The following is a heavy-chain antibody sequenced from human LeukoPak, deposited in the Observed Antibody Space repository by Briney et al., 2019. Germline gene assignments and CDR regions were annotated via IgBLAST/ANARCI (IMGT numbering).Heavy chain of an antibody. D-gene: IGHD2-15*01. CDR2: IYSSGST. J-gene: IGHJ5*02. Sequence: SSETLSLTCSVSGGSITSSSYCWSWIRQPPGKGLEWIGSIYSSGSTYCNPSLKSRVTISVDTSRNHFSLKLSSVTAADTAVYYCARLPVVVVPAWFDPWGQGTLVTVSS. CDR1: GGSITSSSYC. CDR3: ARLPVVVVPAWFDP. V-gene: IGHV4-39*02.